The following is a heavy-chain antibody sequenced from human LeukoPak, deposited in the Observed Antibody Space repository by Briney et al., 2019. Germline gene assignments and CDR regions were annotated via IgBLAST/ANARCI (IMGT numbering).Heavy chain of an antibody. CDR1: GYTFTSYG. CDR2: ISAYNGNT. CDR3: ARDMGYSSGWYERFDY. J-gene: IGHJ4*02. Sequence: ASVKVSCKASGYTFTSYGISWARQAPGQGLEWTGWISAYNGNTNYAQKLQGRVTMTTDTSTSTAYMELRSLRADDTAVYYCARDMGYSSGWYERFDYWGQGTLVTVSS. D-gene: IGHD6-19*01. V-gene: IGHV1-18*01.